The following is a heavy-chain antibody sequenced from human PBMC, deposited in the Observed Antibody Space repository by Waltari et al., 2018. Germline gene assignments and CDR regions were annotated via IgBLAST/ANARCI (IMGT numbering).Heavy chain of an antibody. CDR2: IFYTGNV. CDR1: NGPISTNTHH. J-gene: IGHJ4*02. V-gene: IGHV4-39*07. D-gene: IGHD2-2*02. Sequence: QLQLQESGPGLVKPSETLSLTGNVSNGPISTNTHHWAWIRQPPGKGLEWIGSIFYTGNVYYNPSLQSRVTMSVDTSRNQFSLKLRSVTAADTAVYYCAGRPLYTVVWHGFDYWGRGALVTVSS. CDR3: AGRPLYTVVWHGFDY.